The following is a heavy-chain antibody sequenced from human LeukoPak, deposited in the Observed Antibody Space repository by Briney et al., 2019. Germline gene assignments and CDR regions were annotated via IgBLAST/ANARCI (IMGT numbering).Heavy chain of an antibody. CDR1: GVTFSAYW. V-gene: IGHV3-74*01. CDR2: INSDASLT. D-gene: IGHD3-3*01. Sequence: PVGTLRLSCAASGVTFSAYWMHWVRRAPGKGLVWGSRINSDASLTSYADSVNRRFTITRDNANNTLYLQTNNARAEDNAVYYCATDLPGGITIFGGRGQGTLVTVSS. J-gene: IGHJ4*02. CDR3: ATDLPGGITIFGG.